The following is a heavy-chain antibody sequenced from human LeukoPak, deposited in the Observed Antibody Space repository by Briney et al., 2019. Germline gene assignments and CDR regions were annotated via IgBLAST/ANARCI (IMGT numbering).Heavy chain of an antibody. J-gene: IGHJ2*01. CDR3: AATPVLRYFDL. Sequence: ASVKVSCKASGYTFTSYDINWVRQAKGQGLEWMGWMNPNSGNTGYIQKFQGRVTMTRNTSITTAYMELSSLRSEDTAVYYCAATPVLRYFDLWGRGTLVTVSS. V-gene: IGHV1-8*01. D-gene: IGHD3-3*01. CDR1: GYTFTSYD. CDR2: MNPNSGNT.